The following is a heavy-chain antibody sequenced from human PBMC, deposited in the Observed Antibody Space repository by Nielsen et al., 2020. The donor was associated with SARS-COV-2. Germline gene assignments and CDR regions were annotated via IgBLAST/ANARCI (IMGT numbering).Heavy chain of an antibody. CDR3: ARENNIVVVPAATNWFDP. Sequence: GESLKISCAASGFTVSSNYMSWVRQAPGKGLEWVSVIYSGGSTYYADSVKGRFTISRDNSKNTLYLQMNSLRAEDTAVYYCARENNIVVVPAATNWFDPWGQGTLVTVSS. CDR2: IYSGGST. D-gene: IGHD2-2*01. CDR1: GFTVSSNY. J-gene: IGHJ5*02. V-gene: IGHV3-53*01.